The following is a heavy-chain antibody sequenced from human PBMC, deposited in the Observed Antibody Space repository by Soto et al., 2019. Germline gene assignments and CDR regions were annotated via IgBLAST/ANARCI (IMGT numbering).Heavy chain of an antibody. Sequence: KPGGSLRLSCTGSGFDFGDYYMSWIRQAPGEGLEWVSYIDSGDGTTYYTDSVKGRFTSSRENATKTVYLLLSSLRVKDTDFYYCVRPYYSSSWFPFDRWGQGTLVTVSS. J-gene: IGHJ4*02. V-gene: IGHV3-11*01. CDR3: VRPYYSSSWFPFDR. CDR1: GFDFGDYY. CDR2: IDSGDGTT. D-gene: IGHD6-13*01.